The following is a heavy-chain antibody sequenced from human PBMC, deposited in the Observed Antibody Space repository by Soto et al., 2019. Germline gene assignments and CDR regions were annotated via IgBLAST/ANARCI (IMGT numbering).Heavy chain of an antibody. J-gene: IGHJ6*03. CDR1: GFTFNSYD. V-gene: IGHV3-13*04. CDR2: ISTAGDA. D-gene: IGHD3-16*01. CDR3: ARGMIGSLYYMDV. Sequence: GGSLRLSCVASGFTFNSYDMHWVRQVTGKGLEWVSTISTAGDAYYPGSVKGRFTISRENAAHSLYLQMNSLRAGDTAMYYCARGMIGSLYYMDVWGKGTTVTVSS.